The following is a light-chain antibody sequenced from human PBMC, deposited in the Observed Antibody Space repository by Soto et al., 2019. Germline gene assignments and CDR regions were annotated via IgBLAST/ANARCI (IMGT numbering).Light chain of an antibody. J-gene: IGLJ1*01. CDR1: SSDVGGYNY. CDR3: SSYTSSSTYV. CDR2: DVS. V-gene: IGLV2-14*01. Sequence: QSALTQPASVSGSPGQSITISCTGTSSDVGGYNYVSWYQQHPGKAPKLMIYDVSNRPSGVSNRFSGSKSGNTASLTISGLQAEDEAHYYCSSYTSSSTYVFGTGTKVTVL.